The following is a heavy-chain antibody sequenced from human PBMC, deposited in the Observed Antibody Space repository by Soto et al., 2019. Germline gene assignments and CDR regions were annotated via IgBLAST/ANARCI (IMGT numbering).Heavy chain of an antibody. CDR3: TRGKSIAVAEGY. V-gene: IGHV1-18*01. CDR1: GYNFATYG. CDR2: ISALNGAT. D-gene: IGHD6-19*01. Sequence: QVQLVQSGGEVRKPGASVQVSCKASGYNFATYGVSWVRQAPGKGLEWVGWISALNGATSSAQKFQDRVIMTTDTSTSTSFMELRTLRSDDTAIYYCTRGKSIAVAEGYWGQGTRVTVSS. J-gene: IGHJ4*02.